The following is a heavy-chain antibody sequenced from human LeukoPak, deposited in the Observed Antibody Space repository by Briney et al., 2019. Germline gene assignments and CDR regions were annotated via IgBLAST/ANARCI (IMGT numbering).Heavy chain of an antibody. CDR2: ISSTSRYM. D-gene: IGHD3-3*01. V-gene: IGHV3-21*01. CDR3: ARVPVLRLLEWQVNYMDV. Sequence: GGSLRLSCAASGFTFSSYSMNWVRQAPGKGLEWVSSISSTSRYMYYVDSVKGRFTISRDNARNSLYLQMNSLRADDTAVYYCARVPVLRLLEWQVNYMDVWGKGTTVTVSS. J-gene: IGHJ6*03. CDR1: GFTFSSYS.